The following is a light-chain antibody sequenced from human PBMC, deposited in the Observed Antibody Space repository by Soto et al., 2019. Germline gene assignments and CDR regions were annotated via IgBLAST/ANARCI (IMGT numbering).Light chain of an antibody. Sequence: SPFTXSFIRQSRAPLSWRASQSVRSNYLAWYQQKTRRAPXLXIXGAYTRASGVSDRFRGSGSGTEYTITLSRRQSEDFPVYYCKHDDNGTPITCGQGTDWRL. J-gene: IGKJ5*01. CDR2: GAY. CDR1: QSVRSNY. CDR3: KHDDNGTPIT. V-gene: IGKV3D-7*01.